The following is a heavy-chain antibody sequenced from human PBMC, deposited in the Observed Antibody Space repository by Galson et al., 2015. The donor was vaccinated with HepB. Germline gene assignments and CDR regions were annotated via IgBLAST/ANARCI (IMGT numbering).Heavy chain of an antibody. CDR2: IYSGGST. V-gene: IGHV3-53*01. J-gene: IGHJ4*02. Sequence: SLRLSCAASGVIFSIYVMSWVRQAPGKGLEWVSVIYSGGSTYYADSVKGRFTISRDNSKNTLYLRMNSLRVEDTAVYYCARDSPLDYWGQGTLVTVSS. CDR1: GVIFSIYV. CDR3: ARDSPLDY.